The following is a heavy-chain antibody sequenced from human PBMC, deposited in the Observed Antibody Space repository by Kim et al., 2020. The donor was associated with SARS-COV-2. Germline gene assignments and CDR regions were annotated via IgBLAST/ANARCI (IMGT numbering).Heavy chain of an antibody. D-gene: IGHD3-16*01. CDR3: ARIGAPATDSYYYIMDV. J-gene: IGHJ6*02. V-gene: IGHV4-34*01. Sequence: SETLSRTCGVYGESLIGYYWTWIRQPPGKGLEWIGEIDHSGTTSYNPSLKSRATISLATSEKQLSLWLNSVTDADTAVYYCARIGAPATDSYYYIMDVWGQGTTVTVSS. CDR1: GESLIGYY. CDR2: IDHSGTT.